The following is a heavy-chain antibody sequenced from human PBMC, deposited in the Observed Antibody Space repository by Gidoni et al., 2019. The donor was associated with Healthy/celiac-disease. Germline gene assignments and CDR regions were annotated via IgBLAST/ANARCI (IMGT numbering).Heavy chain of an antibody. J-gene: IGHJ6*02. Sequence: QVQLVESGGGVVKPGRSLSLSCAASGFTFSSYDMLWDRQAPGKGLEWVAFISYDGSNKYYADSGKGRFTISRDNSKNTLYLQMNSRRAEDTAVYYCARGGAGAAAGTLYYYYGMDVWGQGTTVTVSS. V-gene: IGHV3-30*04. CDR2: ISYDGSNK. CDR1: GFTFSSYD. D-gene: IGHD6-13*01. CDR3: ARGGAGAAAGTLYYYYGMDV.